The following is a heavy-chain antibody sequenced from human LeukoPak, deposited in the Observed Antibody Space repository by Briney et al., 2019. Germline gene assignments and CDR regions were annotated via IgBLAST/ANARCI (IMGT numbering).Heavy chain of an antibody. Sequence: SETLSLTCAVYGGSFSGYYWSWIRQPPGKGLEWIGEINHSGSTNYNPSLKSRVTISVDTSKNQFSLKLSSVTAADTAVYYCARYYGAQAFDIRGQGTMVTVSS. CDR3: ARYYGAQAFDI. J-gene: IGHJ3*02. CDR2: INHSGST. D-gene: IGHD4-17*01. V-gene: IGHV4-34*01. CDR1: GGSFSGYY.